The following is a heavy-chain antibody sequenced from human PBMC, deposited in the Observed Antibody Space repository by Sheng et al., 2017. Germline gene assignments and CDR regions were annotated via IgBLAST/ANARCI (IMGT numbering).Heavy chain of an antibody. CDR3: ARGPRYYDYVWGSYRFDY. Sequence: QVQLQQWGAGLLKPSETLSLTCAVYGGSFSGYYWSWIRQPPGKGLEWIGEINHSGSTNYNPSLKSRVTISVDTSKNQFSLKLSSVTAADTAVYYCARGPRYYDYVWGSYRFDYWGQGTLVTVSS. D-gene: IGHD3-16*02. V-gene: IGHV4-34*01. CDR1: GGSFSGYY. CDR2: INHSGST. J-gene: IGHJ4*02.